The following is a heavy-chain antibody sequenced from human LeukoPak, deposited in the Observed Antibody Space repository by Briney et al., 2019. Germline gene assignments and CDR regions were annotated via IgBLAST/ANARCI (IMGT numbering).Heavy chain of an antibody. J-gene: IGHJ4*02. D-gene: IGHD3-22*01. Sequence: SVTVSCTASGYTFTSYGITWVRQAPGQGLEWMGGIIPIFGTANYAQKFQGRVTITADESTSTAYMELSSLRSEDTAVYYCARDPDDSSGTFQGYWGQGTLVTVSS. CDR2: IIPIFGTA. V-gene: IGHV1-69*13. CDR3: ARDPDDSSGTFQGY. CDR1: GYTFTSYG.